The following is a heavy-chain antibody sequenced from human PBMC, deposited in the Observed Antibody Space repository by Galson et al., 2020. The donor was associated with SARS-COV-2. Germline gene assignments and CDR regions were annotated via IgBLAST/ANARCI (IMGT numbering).Heavy chain of an antibody. V-gene: IGHV4-39*07. CDR2: IYYSGST. D-gene: IGHD2-2*01. J-gene: IGHJ5*02. CDR1: GGSISSSSYY. Sequence: SETLSLTCTVSGGSISSSSYYWGWIRQPPGKGLEWIGSIYYSGSTYYNPSLKSRVTISVDTSKNQFSLKLSSVTAADTAVYYCARKSLYCSSTSCYSNWFDPWGQGTLVTVSS. CDR3: ARKSLYCSSTSCYSNWFDP.